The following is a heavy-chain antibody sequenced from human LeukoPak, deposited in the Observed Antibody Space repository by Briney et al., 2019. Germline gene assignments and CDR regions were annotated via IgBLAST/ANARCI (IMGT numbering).Heavy chain of an antibody. V-gene: IGHV4-39*07. J-gene: IGHJ6*03. Sequence: SETLSLTCTVSGGSISSSSYYWGWIRHPPGKGLEWIGSIYYSGSTYYNPSLKSRVTISVDTSKNQFSLKLSSVTAADTAVYYCARAQAGSYYRPDYYYMDVWGKGTTVTVSS. CDR2: IYYSGST. D-gene: IGHD1-26*01. CDR3: ARAQAGSYYRPDYYYMDV. CDR1: GGSISSSSYY.